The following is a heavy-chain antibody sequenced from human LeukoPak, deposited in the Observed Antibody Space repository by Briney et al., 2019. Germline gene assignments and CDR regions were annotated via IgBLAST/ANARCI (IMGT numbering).Heavy chain of an antibody. CDR1: GYTFTGYY. V-gene: IGHV1-2*02. Sequence: ASVKVSCKASGYTFTGYYMHWVRQAPGQGLEWMGWINPNSGGTNYAQKFQGRDTMTRDTSISTAYMELSRLRSDDTAVYYCARYVAVAGGALDYWGQGTLVTVSS. D-gene: IGHD6-19*01. CDR2: INPNSGGT. CDR3: ARYVAVAGGALDY. J-gene: IGHJ4*02.